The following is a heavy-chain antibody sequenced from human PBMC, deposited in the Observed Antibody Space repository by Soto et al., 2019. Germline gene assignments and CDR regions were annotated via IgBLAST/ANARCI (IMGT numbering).Heavy chain of an antibody. V-gene: IGHV3-15*07. D-gene: IGHD3-22*01. CDR3: TTDSHFTMKLVRFDY. CDR1: GFTFTTAW. J-gene: IGHJ4*01. Sequence: GGSLRLSCAAFGFTFTTAWINWVRQAPGKGLEWVGRIKSKIDGGTTDFAAPVKGRFAISRDDPRNMVYFQMNSLEIEDTAVYYCTTDSHFTMKLVRFDYWGLGTLVTVSS. CDR2: IKSKIDGGTT.